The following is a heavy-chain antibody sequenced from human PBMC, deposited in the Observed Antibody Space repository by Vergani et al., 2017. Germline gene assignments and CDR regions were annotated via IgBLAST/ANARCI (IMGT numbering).Heavy chain of an antibody. CDR1: GGSISSGGYY. J-gene: IGHJ4*02. Sequence: QVQLQESGPGLVKPSQTLSLTCTVTGGSISSGGYYWSWIRQHPGKGLEWIGEINHSGSTNYNPSLKSRVTISVDTSKNQFSLKLSSVTAADTAVDYCARELLESFDYGGQGTLVTVSS. CDR3: ARELLESFDY. CDR2: INHSGST. V-gene: IGHV4-31*03. D-gene: IGHD2-15*01.